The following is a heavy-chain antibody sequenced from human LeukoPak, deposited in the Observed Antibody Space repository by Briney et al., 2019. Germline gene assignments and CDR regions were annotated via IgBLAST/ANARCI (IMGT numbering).Heavy chain of an antibody. CDR1: GFTVSSNY. Sequence: GGSLRLSCAASGFTVSSNYMTWVRQAPGKGLEWVSFIYSDNTHYSDSVKGRFTISRDNSKNTLYLQMNSLRAEDTAVYYCARRAGAYSHPYDYWGQGTLVTVSS. J-gene: IGHJ4*02. V-gene: IGHV3-53*01. CDR2: IYSDNT. CDR3: ARRAGAYSHPYDY. D-gene: IGHD4/OR15-4a*01.